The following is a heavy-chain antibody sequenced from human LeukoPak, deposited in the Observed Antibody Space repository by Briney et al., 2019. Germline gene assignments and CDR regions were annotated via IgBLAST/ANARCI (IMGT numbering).Heavy chain of an antibody. D-gene: IGHD6-13*01. J-gene: IGHJ3*02. CDR1: GFAFSSYS. CDR2: ISSSSSYI. V-gene: IGHV3-21*01. CDR3: ATSSSWPYDAFDI. Sequence: GGSLRLSCAASGFAFSSYSMNWVRQAPGKGLEWVSSISSSSSYIYYADSVKGRFTISRDNAKNPLYLQMNSLRAEDTAVYYCATSSSWPYDAFDIWGQGTMVTVSS.